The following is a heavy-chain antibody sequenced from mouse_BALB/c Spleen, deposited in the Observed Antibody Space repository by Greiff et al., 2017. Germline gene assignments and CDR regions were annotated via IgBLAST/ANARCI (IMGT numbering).Heavy chain of an antibody. D-gene: IGHD2-3*01. CDR2: ISSGSSTI. CDR3: ARGGYYDWYFDV. J-gene: IGHJ1*01. CDR1: GFTFSSFG. V-gene: IGHV5-17*02. Sequence: EVKVVESGGGLVQPGGSRKLSCAASGFTFSSFGMHWVRQAPEKGLEWVAYISSGSSTIYYADTVKGRFTISRDNPKNTLFLQMTSLRSEDTAMYYCARGGYYDWYFDVWGAGTTVTVSS.